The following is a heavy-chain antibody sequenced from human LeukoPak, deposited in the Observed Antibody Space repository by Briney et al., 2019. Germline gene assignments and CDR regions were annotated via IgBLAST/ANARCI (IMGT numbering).Heavy chain of an antibody. CDR2: ISKDGSTS. V-gene: IGHV3-74*01. CDR3: ARDYYMGIVDQ. J-gene: IGHJ5*02. Sequence: QTGGSLRLSCAASGFTFSSYWMSWVRQAPGKGLVWVSVISKDGSTSIYADSVRGRLTISRDNAKNTLYLQMNSLRVEDTSVYYCARDYYMGIVDQWGQGTRVTVSS. CDR1: GFTFSSYW. D-gene: IGHD3-22*01.